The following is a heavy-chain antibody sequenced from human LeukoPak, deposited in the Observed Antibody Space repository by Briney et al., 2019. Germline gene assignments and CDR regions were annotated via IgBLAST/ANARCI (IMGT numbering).Heavy chain of an antibody. CDR3: ARALSIVGAIFYFDY. CDR2: INPNSGGT. CDR1: GYTFTSYG. D-gene: IGHD1-26*01. V-gene: IGHV1-2*02. Sequence: ASVKVSCKASGYTFTSYGISWVRQAPGQGLEWMGWINPNSGGTNYAQKFQGRVTMTRDTSISTAYMELSRLRSDDTAVYYCARALSIVGAIFYFDYWGQGTLVTVSS. J-gene: IGHJ4*02.